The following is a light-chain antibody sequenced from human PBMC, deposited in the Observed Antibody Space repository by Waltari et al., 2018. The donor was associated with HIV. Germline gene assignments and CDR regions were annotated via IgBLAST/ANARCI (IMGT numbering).Light chain of an antibody. J-gene: IGLJ3*02. CDR1: SSNIGSNT. Sequence: QSVLTQPPSASGTPGQRVTISCSGSSSNIGSNTVSWYHQVPGTAPKVLIYSNDDRPSGVPDRFSGSKSGTSASLCISGLQSEDEADYYCATWDDSLNGWVFGGGTKVTVL. CDR2: SND. CDR3: ATWDDSLNGWV. V-gene: IGLV1-44*01.